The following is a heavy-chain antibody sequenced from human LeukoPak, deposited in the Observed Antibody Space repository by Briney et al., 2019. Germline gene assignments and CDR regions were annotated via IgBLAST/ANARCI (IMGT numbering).Heavy chain of an antibody. CDR1: GGXISSYY. V-gene: IGHV4-59*08. Sequence: SETLSLTCTVSGGXISSYYWSXIRXPPGXGLEWIGYIYYSGSTNNNPSLKSRGTISVDPSKNQFSLKLSSVTAADTAVYYCARHVRFHATQRFDPWGQGTLVTVSS. J-gene: IGHJ5*02. D-gene: IGHD2-15*01. CDR3: ARHVRFHATQRFDP. CDR2: IYYSGST.